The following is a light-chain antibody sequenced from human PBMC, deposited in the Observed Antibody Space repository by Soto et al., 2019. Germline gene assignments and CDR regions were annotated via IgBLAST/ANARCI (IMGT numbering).Light chain of an antibody. CDR2: DAS. CDR3: QQRFNWPPIT. CDR1: QSVISY. V-gene: IGKV3-11*01. J-gene: IGKJ5*01. Sequence: EIVLTQSPATLSLSPGERATLSCRASQSVISYLAWYQQKPGQAPRLLIYDASNRATGIPARFSGSGSGTYFTITIISLEPEDFAIYYCQQRFNWPPITFGQGTRLEIK.